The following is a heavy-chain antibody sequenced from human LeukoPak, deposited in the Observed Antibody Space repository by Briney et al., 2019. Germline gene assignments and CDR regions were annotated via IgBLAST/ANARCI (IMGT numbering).Heavy chain of an antibody. D-gene: IGHD5-12*01. J-gene: IGHJ4*02. CDR1: GGSISSSSYS. V-gene: IGHV4-39*07. Sequence: SETLSLTCTVSGGSISSSSYSWGWIRQPPGKGREWIGSIYYSGSTYYNPSLKGRVTISVDRSKNQFSLKLSSVTAADTAVYYCARAPDIVATYFDYWGQGTLVTVSS. CDR2: IYYSGST. CDR3: ARAPDIVATYFDY.